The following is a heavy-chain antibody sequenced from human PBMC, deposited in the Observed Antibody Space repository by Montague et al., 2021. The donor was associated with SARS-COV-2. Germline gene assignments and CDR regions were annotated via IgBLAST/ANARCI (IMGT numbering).Heavy chain of an antibody. CDR3: ARWDPQTLTVISLRGKSANDY. CDR2: INHSGTT. Sequence: SETLSLTCAVYGGSFSGYYWTWIRQSPGKGLEWIADINHSGTTNYNFNPSLGSRVTISADTSKNQFSLKLRSVTAADTAVYYCARWDPQTLTVISLRGKSANDYWGQGTLVTVSS. D-gene: IGHD4-11*01. V-gene: IGHV4-34*01. J-gene: IGHJ4*02. CDR1: GGSFSGYY.